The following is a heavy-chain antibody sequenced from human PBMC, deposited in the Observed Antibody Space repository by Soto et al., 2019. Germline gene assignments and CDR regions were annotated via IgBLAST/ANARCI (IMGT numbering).Heavy chain of an antibody. D-gene: IGHD3-10*01. CDR3: ARDQAYYYGSGKIYYYYGMDV. J-gene: IGHJ6*02. CDR1: GFTFSSYW. CDR2: IKQDGSEK. Sequence: SLRLSCAASGFTFSSYWMSWVRQAPGKGLEWVANIKQDGSEKYYVDSVKGRFTISRDNAKNSLYLQMNSLRAEDTAVYYCARDQAYYYGSGKIYYYYGMDVWGQGTTVTVSS. V-gene: IGHV3-7*01.